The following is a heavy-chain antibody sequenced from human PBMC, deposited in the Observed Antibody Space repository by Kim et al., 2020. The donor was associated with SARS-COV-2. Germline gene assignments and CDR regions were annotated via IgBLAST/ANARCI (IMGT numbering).Heavy chain of an antibody. J-gene: IGHJ6*02. D-gene: IGHD3-16*01. CDR3: ARHRTKSLGYYYYGMDV. V-gene: IGHV4-39*01. Sequence: KSRVTISVDTSKNQFSLKLSSVTAADTAVYYCARHRTKSLGYYYYGMDVWGQGTTVTVSS.